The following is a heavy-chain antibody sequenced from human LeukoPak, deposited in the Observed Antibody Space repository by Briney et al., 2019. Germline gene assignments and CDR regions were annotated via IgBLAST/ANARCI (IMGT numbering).Heavy chain of an antibody. CDR2: ISSSGSTI. V-gene: IGHV3-11*01. Sequence: PGGSLRLSCAASGFTFSDYYMSWIRQAPGKGPEWVSYISSSGSTIYYADSVKGRFTISRDNAKNSLYLQMNSLRAEVTAVYYCARDLKGGSYYGSGFDYWGQGTLVTVSS. J-gene: IGHJ4*02. CDR1: GFTFSDYY. CDR3: ARDLKGGSYYGSGFDY. D-gene: IGHD1-26*01.